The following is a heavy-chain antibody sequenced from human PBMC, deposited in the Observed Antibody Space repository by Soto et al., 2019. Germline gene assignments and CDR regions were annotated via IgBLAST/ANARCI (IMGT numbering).Heavy chain of an antibody. Sequence: PGGSLRLSCAASGFPFSDYGVHWVRQAPGKGLEWVAVVSHDGSKKYYAASVKGRLTISRDNSKNTLYLQMNSPRAEDTAVYYCAKDRGYCTTGVCYLTYYFDHWGQGTLVTVSS. CDR1: GFPFSDYG. CDR3: AKDRGYCTTGVCYLTYYFDH. J-gene: IGHJ4*01. CDR2: VSHDGSKK. V-gene: IGHV3-30*18. D-gene: IGHD2-8*01.